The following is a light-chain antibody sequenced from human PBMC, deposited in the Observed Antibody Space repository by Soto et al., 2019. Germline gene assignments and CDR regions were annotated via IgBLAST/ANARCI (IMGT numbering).Light chain of an antibody. CDR3: QQSHSWPPIT. CDR1: QFINND. V-gene: IGKV3-15*01. CDR2: GAS. J-gene: IGKJ5*01. Sequence: EVVLTQSPATLSLSPGQRVTLSCRASQFINNDLAWYQQRPGQAPRLLIYGASTRATGIPARFSGSGSRTEFILTINSLQSEDFAVYYCQQSHSWPPITFGQGTRLEIK.